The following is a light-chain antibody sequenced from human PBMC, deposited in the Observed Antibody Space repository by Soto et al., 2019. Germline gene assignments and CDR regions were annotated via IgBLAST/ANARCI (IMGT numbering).Light chain of an antibody. CDR1: QTVETY. Sequence: ETVLTQSPATLSLSPGERASLSCRASQTVETYLAWYQQKPGQAPRLLIYDTSNRATGIPARFSGSGSGTDFTLTISSLEAEDSAVYYCQQRRNWPPITFGQGTRLEIK. CDR3: QQRRNWPPIT. V-gene: IGKV3-11*01. J-gene: IGKJ5*01. CDR2: DTS.